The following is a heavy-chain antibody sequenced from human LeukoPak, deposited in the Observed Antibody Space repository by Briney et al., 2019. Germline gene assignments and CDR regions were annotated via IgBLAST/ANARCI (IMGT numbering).Heavy chain of an antibody. CDR2: ISSSSSYI. CDR1: GFTLSSYS. J-gene: IGHJ3*02. V-gene: IGHV3-21*01. CDR3: ARDKEGDSSSWYAADAFDI. D-gene: IGHD6-13*01. Sequence: GGSLRLSCAASGFTLSSYSMNWVRQAPGKGLEWVSSISSSSSYIYYADSVKGRFTISRDNAKNSLYLQMNSLRAEDTAVYYCARDKEGDSSSWYAADAFDIWGQGTMVTVSS.